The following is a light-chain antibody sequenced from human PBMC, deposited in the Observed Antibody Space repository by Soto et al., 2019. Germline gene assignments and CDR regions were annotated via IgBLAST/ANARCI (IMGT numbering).Light chain of an antibody. CDR3: QQYGNRRSVT. V-gene: IGKV3-20*01. J-gene: IGKJ5*01. Sequence: EIVLTQSPATLSSFPGDRVTLSCRASQSVDNTYLAWYQQKPGQTPRLIIYGASGRAAGIPHRFSGSGFGTDFTLTISIVEPEDVAVYYCQQYGNRRSVTFGQGTRLEIK. CDR1: QSVDNTY. CDR2: GAS.